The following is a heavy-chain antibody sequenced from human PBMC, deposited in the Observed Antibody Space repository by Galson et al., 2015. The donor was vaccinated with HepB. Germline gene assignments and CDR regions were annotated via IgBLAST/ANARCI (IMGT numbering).Heavy chain of an antibody. J-gene: IGHJ5*02. CDR1: GYKFIDYG. V-gene: IGHV1-18*04. Sequence: SVKVSCKASGYKFIDYGITWVRQGPGQGLEWMGWISGYNGNTNYAQKFQGRVSLTTDTSTSTAYMELWSLTSDDTAVYYCVRDDPYYFGPGSYFANNWFDPWGQGTLVAVSS. CDR2: ISGYNGNT. D-gene: IGHD3-10*01. CDR3: VRDDPYYFGPGSYFANNWFDP.